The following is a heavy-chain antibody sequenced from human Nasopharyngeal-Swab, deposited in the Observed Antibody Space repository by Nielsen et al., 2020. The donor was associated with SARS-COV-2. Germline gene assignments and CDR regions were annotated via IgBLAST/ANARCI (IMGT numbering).Heavy chain of an antibody. Sequence: GESLKISCAASGFTFNNYNFNWVRQAPGKGPEWVSSISSSSSYIYYADSVKGRFIISRDNAKNSLYLQMNSLRAEDTAVYYCARDGLDYDFWSAYFMDVWGQGTTVTVSS. CDR1: GFTFNNYN. D-gene: IGHD3-3*01. J-gene: IGHJ6*02. CDR2: ISSSSSYI. V-gene: IGHV3-21*01. CDR3: ARDGLDYDFWSAYFMDV.